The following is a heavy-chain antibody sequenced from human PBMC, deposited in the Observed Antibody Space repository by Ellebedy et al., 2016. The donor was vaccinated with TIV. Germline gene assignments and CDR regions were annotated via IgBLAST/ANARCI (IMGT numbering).Heavy chain of an antibody. J-gene: IGHJ4*02. CDR1: GFTFSGSG. CDR2: IRNKANSYVT. CDR3: TTESGTYFSY. Sequence: GESLKISXAASGFTFSGSGIHWVRQASGKGLEWVGRIRNKANSYVTAYAASVKGRFTVSRDDSKNTQYLQMNSLRTEDTAVYYCTTESGTYFSYWGRGTLVTVSS. D-gene: IGHD1-26*01. V-gene: IGHV3-73*01.